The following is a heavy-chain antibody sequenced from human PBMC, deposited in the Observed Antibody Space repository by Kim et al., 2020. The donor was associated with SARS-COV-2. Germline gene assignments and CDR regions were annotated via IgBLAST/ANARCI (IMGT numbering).Heavy chain of an antibody. V-gene: IGHV1-18*01. CDR2: ISGDSVTS. Sequence: ASVKVSCKASGYTFTSSGISWVRQAPGQGLEWMGWISGDSVTSYSAQKLQGRVILTTDTLTNTAYMELWSLRSDDTAVYYCARAPGGWEDYYYYHGMDVW. CDR3: ARAPGGWEDYYYYHGMDV. CDR1: GYTFTSSG. D-gene: IGHD1-26*01. J-gene: IGHJ6*01.